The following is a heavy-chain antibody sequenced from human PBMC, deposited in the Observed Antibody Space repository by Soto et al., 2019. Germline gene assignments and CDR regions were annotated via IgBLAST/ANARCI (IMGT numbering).Heavy chain of an antibody. Sequence: QVQLRESGPGLVKPSQTLSLTCAVSGVYISSDAYYWSWIRQHPGKGLEWIGYISHSGSTYYNPSLKSRVTLSVDTSKNQFSLKLTSVTAADTAVYYCARYRFTATWSKFDYWGQGTLVAVSS. CDR1: GVYISSDAYY. V-gene: IGHV4-31*11. CDR3: ARYRFTATWSKFDY. D-gene: IGHD3-16*02. CDR2: ISHSGST. J-gene: IGHJ4*02.